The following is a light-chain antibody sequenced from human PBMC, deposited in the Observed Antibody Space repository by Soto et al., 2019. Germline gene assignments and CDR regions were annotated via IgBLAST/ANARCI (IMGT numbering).Light chain of an antibody. CDR2: AAS. V-gene: IGKV1-39*01. CDR3: QQSYTTPIT. Sequence: DIQMTQSPSSLSASVGDRVIITCRASQTISSHLNWYQQKPGKAPNLLVYAASSLQSEVPSRFTGSGSGTDLTLTISSLQPEDFATYFCQQSYTTPITFGQGTRLEIK. CDR1: QTISSH. J-gene: IGKJ5*01.